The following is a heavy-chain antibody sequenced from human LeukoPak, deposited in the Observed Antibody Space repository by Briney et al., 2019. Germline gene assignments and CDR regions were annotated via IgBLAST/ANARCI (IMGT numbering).Heavy chain of an antibody. CDR3: AKDLGDVDTAMAGFFDI. CDR1: GFTFSSYG. J-gene: IGHJ3*02. D-gene: IGHD5-18*01. V-gene: IGHV3-30*18. Sequence: GGSLRLSCEASGFTFSSYGMHWVRQAPGKGLEWVAVISYDGSNKYYADSVKGRFTISRDNSKNTLYLQMNSLRAEDTAVYYCAKDLGDVDTAMAGFFDIWGQGTMVTVSS. CDR2: ISYDGSNK.